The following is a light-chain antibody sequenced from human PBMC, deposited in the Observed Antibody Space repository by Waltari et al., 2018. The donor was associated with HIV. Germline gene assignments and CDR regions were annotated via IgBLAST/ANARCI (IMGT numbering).Light chain of an antibody. J-gene: IGLJ1*01. CDR2: EVS. CDR3: SSYISTTTL. Sequence: QSAPTQPASVSGSPGQSITLSCTGTSRDIGHYKSVSWYQQSPGKAPKLMIYEVSNRPSGVSNRFSGSKSGNTASLTISGLQAEDEADYYCSSYISTTTLFGTGTKVTVL. CDR1: SRDIGHYKS. V-gene: IGLV2-14*01.